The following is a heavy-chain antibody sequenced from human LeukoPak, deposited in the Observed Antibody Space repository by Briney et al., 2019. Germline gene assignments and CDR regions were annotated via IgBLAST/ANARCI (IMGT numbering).Heavy chain of an antibody. CDR3: ARVPTYYYGSVSYMRDYYYGMDV. V-gene: IGHV4-59*08. J-gene: IGHJ6*02. CDR1: GGSISSYY. CDR2: IYYSGST. Sequence: SEPLSLTCTVSGGSISSYYWSWIRQPPGKGLEWIGYIYYSGSTNYNPSLKSRVTISVDTSKNQFSLKLSSVTAADTAVYYCARVPTYYYGSVSYMRDYYYGMDVWGQGTTVTVSS. D-gene: IGHD3-10*01.